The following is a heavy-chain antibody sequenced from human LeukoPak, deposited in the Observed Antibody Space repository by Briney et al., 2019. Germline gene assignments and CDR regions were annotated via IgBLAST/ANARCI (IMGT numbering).Heavy chain of an antibody. V-gene: IGHV1-2*02. D-gene: IGHD3-22*01. CDR3: ARIPRLYSDTSGYYPLGY. J-gene: IGHJ4*02. CDR1: GYTFTDCY. Sequence: ASVKVSCKASGYTFTDCYIHWVRQAPGQGLEWMGWINPNHGGTHYQQKFQDRVIMTWDMSISTVYTELSRLRSDDTAVYYCARIPRLYSDTSGYYPLGYWGLGTLVTISS. CDR2: INPNHGGT.